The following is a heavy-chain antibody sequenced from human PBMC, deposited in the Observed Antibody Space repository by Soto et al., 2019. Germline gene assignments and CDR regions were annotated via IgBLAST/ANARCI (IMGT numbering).Heavy chain of an antibody. D-gene: IGHD6-13*01. J-gene: IGHJ4*02. CDR1: GYTFTSYG. V-gene: IGHV1-18*01. Sequence: GATVKVSCKASGYTFTSYGISWVRQALGQVLEWMGWISAYNGNTNYAQKLQGRVTMTTDTSTSTAYTELRSLRSDDTAVYYCARAESGSSGIWLLGLDYWGQGTLVTVSS. CDR3: ARAESGSSGIWLLGLDY. CDR2: ISAYNGNT.